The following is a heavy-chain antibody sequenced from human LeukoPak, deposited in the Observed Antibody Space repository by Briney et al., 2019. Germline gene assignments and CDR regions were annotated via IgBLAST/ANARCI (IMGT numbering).Heavy chain of an antibody. CDR2: IDWDDDK. D-gene: IGHD5-12*01. V-gene: IGHV2-70*17. CDR3: ARMRYSGYGMRAFDI. J-gene: IGHJ3*02. CDR1: GFSLSTSEMC. Sequence: SGPALVKPTQTLTLTCTLSGFSLSTSEMCVTWIRQPPGKPLEWLARIDWDDDKFYSTSLRTRLTISKDTSSNQVVLSMTNMDPVDTATYYCARMRYSGYGMRAFDIWGQGTMVTVSS.